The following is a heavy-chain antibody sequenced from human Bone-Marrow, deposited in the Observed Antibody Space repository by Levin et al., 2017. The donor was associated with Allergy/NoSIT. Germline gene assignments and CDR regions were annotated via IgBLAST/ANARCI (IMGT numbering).Heavy chain of an antibody. CDR1: GASISSNDYY. V-gene: IGHV4-30-4*01. Sequence: PSETLSLTCTVSGASISSNDYYWSWIRQPPGKGLEWIGYIYSSGNTHYNPSLKSRVTMSLDASKNQISLKLNSVTAADTAVYYCAKDRDYYDSSGYDIDCYGMDVWGQGTTVTVSS. CDR3: AKDRDYYDSSGYDIDCYGMDV. D-gene: IGHD3-22*01. CDR2: IYSSGNT. J-gene: IGHJ6*02.